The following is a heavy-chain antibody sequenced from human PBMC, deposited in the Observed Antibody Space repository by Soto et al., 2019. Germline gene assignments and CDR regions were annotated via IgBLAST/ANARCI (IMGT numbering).Heavy chain of an antibody. J-gene: IGHJ4*02. CDR1: GGTFSSYT. Sequence: ASVKVSCKASGGTFSSYTISWVRQAPGQGLEWMGRIIPILGIANYAQKFQGRVTMTADKSTSTAYMELRSLRSDDTAVYYCARVAGPFDYWGQGTLVTVSS. V-gene: IGHV1-69*02. CDR2: IIPILGIA. D-gene: IGHD6-19*01. CDR3: ARVAGPFDY.